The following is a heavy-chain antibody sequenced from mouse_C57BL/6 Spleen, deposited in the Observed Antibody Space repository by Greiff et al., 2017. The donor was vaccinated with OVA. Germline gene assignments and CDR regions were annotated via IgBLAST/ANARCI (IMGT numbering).Heavy chain of an antibody. J-gene: IGHJ2*01. V-gene: IGHV1-7*01. Sequence: VMLVESGAELAKPGASVKLSCKASGYTFTSYWMHWVKQRPGQGLEWIGYINPSSGYTKYNQKFKDKATLTADKSSNTAYMQLSSLTYEDSAVYYCASEVTTTAVDYWGQGTTLTVSS. CDR1: GYTFTSYW. CDR3: ASEVTTTAVDY. D-gene: IGHD2-2*01. CDR2: INPSSGYT.